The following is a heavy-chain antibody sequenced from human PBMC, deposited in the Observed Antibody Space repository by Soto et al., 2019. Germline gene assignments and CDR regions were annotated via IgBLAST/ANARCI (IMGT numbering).Heavy chain of an antibody. V-gene: IGHV1-69*08. CDR2: IIPILGIA. J-gene: IGHJ6*03. CDR1: GGTFSSYT. Sequence: QVQLVQSGAEVKKPGSSVKVSCKASGGTFSSYTISWVRQAPGQGLEWMGRIIPILGIANYAQKFQGRVTITAVKSTSTDYMELSSLRSEDTAVYYCARDAPSPVEYYYYMDVWGKGTTVTVSS. CDR3: ARDAPSPVEYYYYMDV.